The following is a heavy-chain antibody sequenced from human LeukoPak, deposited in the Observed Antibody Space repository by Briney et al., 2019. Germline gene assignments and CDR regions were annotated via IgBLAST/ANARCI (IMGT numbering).Heavy chain of an antibody. Sequence: GASVKVSCKASGYTFTGYYMHWVRQAPGQGLEWMGWLNPNSGGTNYAQKFQGRVTMARDTSISTAYMELSRLRSDDTAVYYCASRYCSSTSCYVGYYYYGMDVWGQGTTVTVSS. CDR3: ASRYCSSTSCYVGYYYYGMDV. J-gene: IGHJ6*02. D-gene: IGHD2-2*01. V-gene: IGHV1-2*02. CDR2: LNPNSGGT. CDR1: GYTFTGYY.